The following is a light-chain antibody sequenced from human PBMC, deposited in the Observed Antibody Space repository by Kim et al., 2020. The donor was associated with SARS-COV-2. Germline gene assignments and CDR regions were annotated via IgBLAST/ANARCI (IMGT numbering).Light chain of an antibody. J-gene: IGKJ2*01. CDR3: QQYNNYPYT. CDR2: DAS. V-gene: IGKV1-5*01. Sequence: DIQMTQSPSTLSASVGDRVTITCRASQTINGWLAWYQQKPGKAPKLLINDASTLISGVSARFSGSGSETQFTLTITSLQPDDFATYYCQQYNNYPYTFGQGTKLEI. CDR1: QTINGW.